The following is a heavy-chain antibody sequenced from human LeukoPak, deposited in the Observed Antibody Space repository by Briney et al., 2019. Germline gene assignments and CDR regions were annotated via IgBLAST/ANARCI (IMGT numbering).Heavy chain of an antibody. CDR1: GFTFSTYD. CDR3: ARRTNDCHY. CDR2: MGKTAGDT. V-gene: IGHV3-13*04. J-gene: IGHJ4*02. Sequence: PGGSLRLTCAASGFTFSTYDIHWVRQATGKGLEWVSGMGKTAGDTYYSGSVKGRFTISRDDAKNSLYLQMNSLRAEDTAVYYCARRTNDCHYWGQGTLVTVSS. D-gene: IGHD2-8*01.